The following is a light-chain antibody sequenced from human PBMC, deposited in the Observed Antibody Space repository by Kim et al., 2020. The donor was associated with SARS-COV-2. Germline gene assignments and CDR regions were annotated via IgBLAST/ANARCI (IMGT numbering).Light chain of an antibody. J-gene: IGLJ1*01. CDR3: NSRDSSGNHHYV. Sequence: GQTERITCQGDSLRSYYASWYQQKPGQAHVLVIYGKKKRHSGIPNRFSGSSSGNTASLTITGAQAEDEAEYYCNSRDSSGNHHYVFGTGTKVTVL. CDR2: GKK. CDR1: SLRSYY. V-gene: IGLV3-19*01.